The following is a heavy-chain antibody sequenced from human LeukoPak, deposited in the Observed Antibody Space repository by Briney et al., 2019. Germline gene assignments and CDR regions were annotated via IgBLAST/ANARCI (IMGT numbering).Heavy chain of an antibody. CDR3: ARGVEMATMNDAFDI. CDR2: INHSGST. CDR1: GGSFSGYY. Sequence: SETLSLTCAVYGGSFSGYYWSWIRQPPGKGLEWIGEINHSGSTNYNPSLKSRVTISVDTSKNQFSLKLSSVTAADTAVYYCARGVEMATMNDAFDIWGQGTMVTVSS. D-gene: IGHD5-24*01. V-gene: IGHV4-34*01. J-gene: IGHJ3*02.